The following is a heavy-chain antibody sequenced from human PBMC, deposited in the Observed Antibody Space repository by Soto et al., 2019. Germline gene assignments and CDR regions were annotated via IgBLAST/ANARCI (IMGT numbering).Heavy chain of an antibody. D-gene: IGHD1-1*01. CDR1: GGSFRNYY. CDR2: IDHSGNT. Sequence: PAETFASTFAVYGGSFRNYYWNWIRQPPGKVLELIGEIDHSGNTIYRPSLKSRVTISVDTSKNQFSLKLSSLTAADTAVYFCAIGGTQTLFSTNYGIGVWGQWTTVTVSS. J-gene: IGHJ6*02. CDR3: AIGGTQTLFSTNYGIGV. V-gene: IGHV4-34*01.